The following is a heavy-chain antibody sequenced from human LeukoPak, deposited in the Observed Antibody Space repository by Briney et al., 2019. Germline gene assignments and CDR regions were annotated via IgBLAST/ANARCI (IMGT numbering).Heavy chain of an antibody. Sequence: PGGSLRLSCAASGFTFSSYAMSWVRQAPGKGLEWVSAISGSGGGTYYADSVKGRFTISRDNSRNTLYLQMNSLRAEDTAVYYCAKVLDYGDYFNVGYFQHWGQGTLVTVSS. V-gene: IGHV3-23*01. CDR3: AKVLDYGDYFNVGYFQH. CDR2: ISGSGGGT. D-gene: IGHD4-17*01. CDR1: GFTFSSYA. J-gene: IGHJ1*01.